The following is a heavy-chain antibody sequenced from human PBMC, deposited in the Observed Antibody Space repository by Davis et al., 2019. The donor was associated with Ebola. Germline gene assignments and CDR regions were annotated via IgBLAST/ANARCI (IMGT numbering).Heavy chain of an antibody. CDR2: ISYDGSNK. V-gene: IGHV3-30*03. J-gene: IGHJ4*02. Sequence: GESLKISCAASGFTFSSYGMHWLRQAPGKGLEWVAVISYDGSNKYYADSVKGRFTISRDNSKNTLYLQMNSLRAEDTAGYYCARGGVWDYWGQGTLVTVSS. D-gene: IGHD2-21*01. CDR1: GFTFSSYG. CDR3: ARGGVWDY.